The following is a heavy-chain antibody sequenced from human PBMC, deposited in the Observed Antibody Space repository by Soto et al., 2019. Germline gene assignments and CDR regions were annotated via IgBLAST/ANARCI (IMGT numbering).Heavy chain of an antibody. V-gene: IGHV1-24*01. CDR3: ATWGVGATSSPQYYFDY. J-gene: IGHJ4*02. CDR1: GYTLTELS. CDR2: FDPEDGET. D-gene: IGHD1-26*01. Sequence: ASVKVSCKVSGYTLTELSMHCVLQAPLKWLEWMGGFDPEDGETIYAQKFQGRVTMTEDTSTDTAYMELSSLRSEDTAVYYCATWGVGATSSPQYYFDYWGQGTLVTVSS.